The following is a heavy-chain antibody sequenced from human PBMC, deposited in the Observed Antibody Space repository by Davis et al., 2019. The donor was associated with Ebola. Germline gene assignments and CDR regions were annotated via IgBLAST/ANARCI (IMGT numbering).Heavy chain of an antibody. CDR2: INPHNGNT. CDR3: AAGGLGGGFDI. Sequence: ASVKVSCKASGYTFTNYGITWVRQAPGQGLEWMGWINPHNGNTNYAQNVQGRVIMTTDTATTTAYMEVGGLRSDDTAVYYCAAGGLGGGFDIWGHGTMVTVSS. V-gene: IGHV1-18*04. D-gene: IGHD2-15*01. J-gene: IGHJ3*02. CDR1: GYTFTNYG.